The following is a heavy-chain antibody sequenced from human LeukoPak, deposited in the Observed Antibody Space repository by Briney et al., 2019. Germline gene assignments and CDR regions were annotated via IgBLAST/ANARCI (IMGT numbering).Heavy chain of an antibody. CDR2: ITRSSNYI. Sequence: GGSLRLSCAASGFTFSSYTMNWVRQAPGKGLVWISSITRSSNYIYYADPMKGRFTISRDNAKKSLYLQMNSLRAEDTAVYYCARALYDGSGYYSHFDYWGQGTLVTVSS. CDR3: ARALYDGSGYYSHFDY. CDR1: GFTFSSYT. J-gene: IGHJ4*02. V-gene: IGHV3-21*01. D-gene: IGHD3-22*01.